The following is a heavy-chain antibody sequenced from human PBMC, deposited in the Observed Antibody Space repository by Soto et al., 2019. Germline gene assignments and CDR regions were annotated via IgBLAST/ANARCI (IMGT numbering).Heavy chain of an antibody. D-gene: IGHD6-6*01. Sequence: ASVKVSCKASGYSFTGYYMHWVRQAPGQGLEWMGWINPNSGGTNYAQKFQGWVTMTRDTPISTAYMELSRLRSDDTAVYYCARMGAARPEPGPYYYYGMDVWGQGTTVTVSS. V-gene: IGHV1-2*04. CDR3: ARMGAARPEPGPYYYYGMDV. J-gene: IGHJ6*02. CDR2: INPNSGGT. CDR1: GYSFTGYY.